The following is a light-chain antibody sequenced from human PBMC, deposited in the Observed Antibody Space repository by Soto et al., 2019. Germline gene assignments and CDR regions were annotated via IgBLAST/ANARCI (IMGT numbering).Light chain of an antibody. CDR2: DST. V-gene: IGKV3-11*01. CDR1: QSIHTS. J-gene: IGKJ5*01. Sequence: VLPQSPATLSLSPGERATLSCRASQSIHTSLAWYQQKSGKPPRLVIYDSTLRANGVPDRFGGSRSGTEFTLTINSLEPEDVAVYYCQQRNVWPPITFGQGTRLEIK. CDR3: QQRNVWPPIT.